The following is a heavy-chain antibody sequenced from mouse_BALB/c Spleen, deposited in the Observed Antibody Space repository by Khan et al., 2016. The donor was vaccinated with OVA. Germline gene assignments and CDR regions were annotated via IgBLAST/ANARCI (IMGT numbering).Heavy chain of an antibody. Sequence: EVELVESGGDLVKPGGSLKLSCAASGFTFSNYAMSWVRQSPEKRLEWVASIGSGDSTYCLDSVKGRFTISRDNARNILYLQMSSLRSEDTALYYCARDYWFAYWGQGTLVTVSA. CDR2: IGSGDST. V-gene: IGHV5-6-5*01. CDR1: GFTFSNYA. CDR3: ARDYWFAY. J-gene: IGHJ3*01.